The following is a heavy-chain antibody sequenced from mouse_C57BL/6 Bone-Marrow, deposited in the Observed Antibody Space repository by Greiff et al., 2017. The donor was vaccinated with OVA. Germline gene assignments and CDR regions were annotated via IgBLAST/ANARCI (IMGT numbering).Heavy chain of an antibody. J-gene: IGHJ2*01. CDR2: ISYDGSN. Sequence: EVKLQESGPGLVKPSQSLSLTCSVTGYSITSGYYWNWIRQFPGNKLEWMGYISYDGSNNYNPSLKNRISITRDTSKNQFFLKLNSVTTEDTATYYCARDTLPYYWGQGTTLTVSS. CDR1: GYSITSGYY. V-gene: IGHV3-6*01. CDR3: ARDTLPYY.